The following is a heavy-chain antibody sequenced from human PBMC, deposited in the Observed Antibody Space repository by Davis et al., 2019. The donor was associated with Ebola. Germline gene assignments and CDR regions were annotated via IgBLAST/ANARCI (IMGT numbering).Heavy chain of an antibody. J-gene: IGHJ4*02. V-gene: IGHV4-59*01. CDR2: IYYSGRT. Sequence: SETLSLTCTVYGGSISSYYWSWIRQPPGKGLEWIGYIYYSGRTNYNPSLKSRVTISIDTSKNQFSLKLTSVTAADTAVYYCARGGDYYDGSGYYYPVDYWGQGTLVTVSS. CDR1: GGSISSYY. D-gene: IGHD3-22*01. CDR3: ARGGDYYDGSGYYYPVDY.